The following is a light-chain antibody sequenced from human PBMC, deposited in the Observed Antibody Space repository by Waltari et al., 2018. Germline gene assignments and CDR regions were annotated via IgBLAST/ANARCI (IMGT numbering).Light chain of an antibody. CDR2: GAS. J-gene: IGKJ1*01. CDR1: PSVSSN. Sequence: IVMTQSTATLSVSPGERATPHCRVSPSVSSNLAWYQQKPGQAPRLLIYGASTRATDIPARFSGSGSGTEFTLTISSMQSEGFAVYYCQQYNNWPPWTFGQGTKVEI. V-gene: IGKV3-15*01. CDR3: QQYNNWPPWT.